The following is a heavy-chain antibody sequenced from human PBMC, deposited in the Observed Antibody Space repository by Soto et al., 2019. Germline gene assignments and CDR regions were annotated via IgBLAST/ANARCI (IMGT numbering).Heavy chain of an antibody. J-gene: IGHJ4*02. V-gene: IGHV4-61*08. D-gene: IGHD1-26*01. Sequence: PSDTLSLTCTFGGFSVVSRASYLSWLRQPPGKGLEWIGYVANSGTTNYNPSLKSRVTLSLDTSNTQFSLKLASVTAADTAVYYCAMAGSDRYVDGWGQRVLVTVSS. CDR1: GFSVVSRASY. CDR3: AMAGSDRYVDG. CDR2: VANSGTT.